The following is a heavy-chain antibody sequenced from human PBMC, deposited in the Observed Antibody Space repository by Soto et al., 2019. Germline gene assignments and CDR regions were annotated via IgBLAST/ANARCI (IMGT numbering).Heavy chain of an antibody. CDR1: GYPFGTYP. V-gene: IGHV1-18*04. J-gene: IGHJ4*02. D-gene: IGHD1-7*01. CDR3: ARTYNWNSEGFDH. Sequence: QVQLEQSGAEVKEPGASVKVSCKASGYPFGTYPITWVRQAPGQGLEWVGWISTNSGNTYYAQNFQGRVTLTTDTSTTTAYMELMSLTSDDTAIYYCARTYNWNSEGFDHWGQGTLVTVST. CDR2: ISTNSGNT.